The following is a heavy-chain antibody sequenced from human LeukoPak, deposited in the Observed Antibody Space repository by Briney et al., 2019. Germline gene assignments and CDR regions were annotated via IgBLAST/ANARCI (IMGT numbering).Heavy chain of an antibody. CDR3: ARGHFDSRGYSNAFDI. CDR1: GDSISSSY. J-gene: IGHJ3*02. CDR2: VHYSGST. Sequence: SETLSLTCTVSGDSISSSYWSWIRQPPGRGLEWIAYVHYSGSTNYNPSLKSRVATSVDTAKNQFSLELNSVAAADTAVYYCARGHFDSRGYSNAFDIWGQGTMVTVSS. D-gene: IGHD2-21*01. V-gene: IGHV4-59*12.